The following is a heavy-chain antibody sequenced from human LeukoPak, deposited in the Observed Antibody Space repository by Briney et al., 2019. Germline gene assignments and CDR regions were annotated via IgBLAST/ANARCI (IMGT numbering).Heavy chain of an antibody. CDR2: IYPSGST. CDR1: GGSISSYY. CDR3: ASSDYSARTDY. D-gene: IGHD4-17*01. V-gene: IGHV4-4*07. Sequence: SETLSLTCTVSGGSISSYYWSWIRQPAGKGLEWIGRIYPSGSTNYNPSLKSRVTMSLDTSKNQLSLKLSSVTAADTAVYYCASSDYSARTDYWGQGTLVTVSS. J-gene: IGHJ4*02.